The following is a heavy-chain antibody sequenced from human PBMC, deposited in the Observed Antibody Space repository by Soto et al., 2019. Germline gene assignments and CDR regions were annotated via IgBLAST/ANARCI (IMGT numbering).Heavy chain of an antibody. J-gene: IGHJ4*02. CDR3: AWSLLWFGDLSASIDY. Sequence: QVQLVQSGAEVKKPGASVKVSCKASGYTFTSYGISWVRQAPGQGLEWMGWISAYNGNTNNAQKLQGRVTMTTDTSTSTDYMELRSLRSDDTAVYFCAWSLLWFGDLSASIDYWGQGTLVTVSS. V-gene: IGHV1-18*01. D-gene: IGHD3-10*01. CDR2: ISAYNGNT. CDR1: GYTFTSYG.